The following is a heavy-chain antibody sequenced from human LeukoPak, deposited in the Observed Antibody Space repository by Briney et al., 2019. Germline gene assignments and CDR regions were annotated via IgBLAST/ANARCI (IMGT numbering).Heavy chain of an antibody. CDR3: ARESGDYLYYYYGMDV. Sequence: SETLSLTCTVSGGSISSYYWSWIRQPPGKGLEWFGYIYYSGSTNYNPSLKSRVTISVDTSKNQFSLKLSSVTAADTAVYYYARESGDYLYYYYGMDVWGQGTTVTVSS. J-gene: IGHJ6*02. CDR1: GGSISSYY. V-gene: IGHV4-59*01. CDR2: IYYSGST. D-gene: IGHD4-17*01.